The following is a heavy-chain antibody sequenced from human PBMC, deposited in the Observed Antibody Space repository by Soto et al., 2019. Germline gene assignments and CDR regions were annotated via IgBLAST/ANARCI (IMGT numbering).Heavy chain of an antibody. V-gene: IGHV4-39*01. D-gene: IGHD4-17*01. CDR2: IYYSGST. CDR3: ARSLRGYYGMDV. Sequence: QLQLQESGPGLVKPSETLSLTCTVSGGSISSSSYYWGWIRQPPGKGLEWIGSIYYSGSTYYNPSLKSRVTISVDTSQNQFSLKLSSVTAADTAVYYCARSLRGYYGMDVWGQGTTVTVSS. CDR1: GGSISSSSYY. J-gene: IGHJ6*02.